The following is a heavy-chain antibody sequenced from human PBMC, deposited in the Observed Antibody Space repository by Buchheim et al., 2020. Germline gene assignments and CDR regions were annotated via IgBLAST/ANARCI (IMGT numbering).Heavy chain of an antibody. Sequence: QVQLVQSGAEVKKPGASVKVSCKASGYTFTGYYMHWVRQAPGQGLEWMGWINPNSGGTNYAQKFQGWVTMTRDTSISTAHLELSRLRSDDTAVYYCARGRNIAARPEESYYYYGMDVWGQGTT. J-gene: IGHJ6*02. CDR3: ARGRNIAARPEESYYYYGMDV. V-gene: IGHV1-2*04. CDR1: GYTFTGYY. CDR2: INPNSGGT. D-gene: IGHD6-6*01.